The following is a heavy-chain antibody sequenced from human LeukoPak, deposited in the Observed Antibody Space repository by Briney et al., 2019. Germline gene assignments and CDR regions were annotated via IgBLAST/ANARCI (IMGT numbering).Heavy chain of an antibody. Sequence: GGSLRLSCAASGFTFSTYAMHWARQAPGKGLEYVSTINSNGGITHYGNSVTGRFTISRDNSKNTLYLQMGSLRADDMAVYYCVRDTGGGVDYWGQGTLVTVSS. CDR1: GFTFSTYA. J-gene: IGHJ4*02. CDR3: VRDTGGGVDY. D-gene: IGHD4-23*01. CDR2: INSNGGIT. V-gene: IGHV3-64*01.